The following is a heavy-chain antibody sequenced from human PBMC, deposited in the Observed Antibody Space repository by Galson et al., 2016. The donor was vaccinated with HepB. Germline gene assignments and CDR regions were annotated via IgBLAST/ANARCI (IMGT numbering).Heavy chain of an antibody. CDR3: ARPYYYDFWSGFYTGDYGMDV. Sequence: SVKVSCKASGYTFTTNAVHWVRQAPGQRLEWMGWINAGNGNTRCSQKFQGRVTITRDTSASTAYMELSSLRSEDTALYYCARPYYYDFWSGFYTGDYGMDVWGQGTTVTVSS. J-gene: IGHJ6*02. CDR1: GYTFTTNA. D-gene: IGHD3-3*01. V-gene: IGHV1-3*01. CDR2: INAGNGNT.